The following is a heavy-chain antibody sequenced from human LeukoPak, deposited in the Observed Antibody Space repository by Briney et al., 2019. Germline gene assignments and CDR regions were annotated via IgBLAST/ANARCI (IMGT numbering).Heavy chain of an antibody. CDR2: IRSKAYGGTT. Sequence: GGSLRLSSTASGFTFGDYAMSWVRQAPGKGLEWVGFIRSKAYGGTTQYAASVKGRFTISRDESKSIAYPQMNSLKTEYKAVYDCTRVSRGYCYGDFDYWGQGTLVTVCS. V-gene: IGHV3-49*04. CDR1: GFTFGDYA. CDR3: TRVSRGYCYGDFDY. J-gene: IGHJ4*02. D-gene: IGHD3-22*01.